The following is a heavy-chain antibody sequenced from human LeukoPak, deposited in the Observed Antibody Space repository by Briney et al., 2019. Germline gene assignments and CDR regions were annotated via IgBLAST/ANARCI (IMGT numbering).Heavy chain of an antibody. CDR2: INHSGST. V-gene: IGHV4-34*01. J-gene: IGHJ4*02. Sequence: SETLSLTCAVYGGSFSGYYWSWIRQPPGKGLEWIGEINHSGSTDYNPSLKSRVTISVDTSKNQFSLKLSSVTAADTAVYYCARGLRQLRGYWGQGTLVTVSS. CDR1: GGSFSGYY. CDR3: ARGLRQLRGY. D-gene: IGHD1-7*01.